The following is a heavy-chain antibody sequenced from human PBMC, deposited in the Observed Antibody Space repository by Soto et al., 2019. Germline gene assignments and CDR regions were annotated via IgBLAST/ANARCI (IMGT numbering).Heavy chain of an antibody. D-gene: IGHD3-9*01. V-gene: IGHV4-30-2*01. CDR3: ARGKKLRYLDWLNWFDP. Sequence: SETLSLTCAVSGGSISSGAYSWSWIRQPPGMGLEWVGYIYHSGSTYYNPSLKSRVTISVDTSKNQFSLKLSSVTAADTAVYYCARGKKLRYLDWLNWFDPWXQGTLVTVSS. CDR1: GGSISSGAYS. CDR2: IYHSGST. J-gene: IGHJ5*02.